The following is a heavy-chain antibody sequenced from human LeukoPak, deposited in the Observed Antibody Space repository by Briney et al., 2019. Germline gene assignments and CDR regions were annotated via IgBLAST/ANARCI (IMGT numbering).Heavy chain of an antibody. V-gene: IGHV4-59*01. D-gene: IGHD3-10*01. CDR1: GGSISNYC. Sequence: SETLSLTCTVSGGSISNYCWSWIRQPPGKELEWIAYISHSGSTDYNPSLKSRATISVDTSKNQFSLRLSSVTAADTAVYFCARAIWFGELGEIDYWGQGTLVTVSS. J-gene: IGHJ4*02. CDR3: ARAIWFGELGEIDY. CDR2: ISHSGST.